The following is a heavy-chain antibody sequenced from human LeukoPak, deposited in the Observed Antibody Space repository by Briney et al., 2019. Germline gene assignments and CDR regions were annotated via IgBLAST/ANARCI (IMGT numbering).Heavy chain of an antibody. Sequence: SETLSLTCGVYDGSFSGYYWSWIRQPPGKGLEWIGEINHSGSTNYNPSLKSRVTISVDTSKNQFSLKLSSVTAADTAVYYCARSRGYFARTKGSSSGYYYYYMDVWGKGTTVTVSS. CDR3: ARSRGYFARTKGSSSGYYYYYMDV. CDR2: INHSGST. J-gene: IGHJ6*03. D-gene: IGHD6-6*01. CDR1: DGSFSGYY. V-gene: IGHV4-34*01.